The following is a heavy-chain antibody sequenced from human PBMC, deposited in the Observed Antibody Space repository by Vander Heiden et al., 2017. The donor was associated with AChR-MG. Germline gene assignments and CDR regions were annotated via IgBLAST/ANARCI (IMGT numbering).Heavy chain of an antibody. D-gene: IGHD1-26*01. V-gene: IGHV3-11*01. J-gene: IGHJ3*02. CDR1: GFTFSDYY. CDR2: ISSSGSTI. CDR3: ATNWERLGEDAFDI. Sequence: QVQLVESGGGLVKPGGSLRLSCAASGFTFSDYYMSWIRQAPGKGLEWVSYISSSGSTIYYADAVKGRFTISRDNAKNSLYLQMNRMRAEDTAVYYCATNWERLGEDAFDIWGQGTMVTVSS.